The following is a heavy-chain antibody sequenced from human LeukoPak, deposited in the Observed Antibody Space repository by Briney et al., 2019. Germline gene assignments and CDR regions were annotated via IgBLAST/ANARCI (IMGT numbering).Heavy chain of an antibody. J-gene: IGHJ4*02. D-gene: IGHD3-10*01. CDR1: GGSISSSSYY. V-gene: IGHV4-39*07. CDR2: IYYSGST. CDR3: ARAWLVRGVKALGWYFDY. Sequence: SETLSLTCTVSGGSISSSSYYWGWNRQPPGKGLEWIGSIYYSGSTYYNPSLKSRVTISVDTSKNQFSLKLSSVTAADTAVYYCARAWLVRGVKALGWYFDYWGQGTLVTVSS.